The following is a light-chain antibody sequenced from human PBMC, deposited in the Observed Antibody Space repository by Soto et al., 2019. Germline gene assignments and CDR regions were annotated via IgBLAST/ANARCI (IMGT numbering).Light chain of an antibody. Sequence: IVMTQSPDTLSVSPGEEATLSCRASQRISTNLAWYQQRPGQAPRLLIYDASTRATGIPARFSGSGSGTEFTLTISRLQSEDSAVYYCQQSHNRPSLGPGTKVDIK. CDR2: DAS. J-gene: IGKJ3*01. V-gene: IGKV3D-15*01. CDR1: QRISTN. CDR3: QQSHNRPS.